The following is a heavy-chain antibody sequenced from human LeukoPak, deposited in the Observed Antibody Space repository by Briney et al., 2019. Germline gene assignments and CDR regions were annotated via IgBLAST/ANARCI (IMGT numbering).Heavy chain of an antibody. Sequence: GGSLRLSCAASGFTFSSFGMHWVRQAPGKGLEWVAFIPYDGSNKYYADSVKGRFTISRDNSKSTLYLQMNSLRAEDTAVYYCAKDRRPQTSYSGYDYDFGGQGTLVTVPS. V-gene: IGHV3-30*02. CDR3: AKDRRPQTSYSGYDYDF. CDR1: GFTFSSFG. D-gene: IGHD5-12*01. J-gene: IGHJ4*02. CDR2: IPYDGSNK.